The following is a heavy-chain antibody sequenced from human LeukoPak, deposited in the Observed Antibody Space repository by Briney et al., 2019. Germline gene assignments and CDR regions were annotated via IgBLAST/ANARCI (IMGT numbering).Heavy chain of an antibody. J-gene: IGHJ6*03. CDR2: ISSSSSYI. D-gene: IGHD3/OR15-3a*01. CDR1: GFTFSSYS. CDR3: ARDMDYPVEYYYYYMDV. V-gene: IGHV3-21*01. Sequence: PGGPLRLSCAASGFTFSSYSMNWVRQAPGKGLEWVSSISSSSSYIYYADSLKGRFTISRDNAKNSLYLQMNSLRAEDTAVYYCARDMDYPVEYYYYYMDVWGKGTTVTVSS.